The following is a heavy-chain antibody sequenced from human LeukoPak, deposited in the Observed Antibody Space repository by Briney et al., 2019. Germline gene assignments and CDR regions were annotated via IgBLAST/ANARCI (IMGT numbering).Heavy chain of an antibody. Sequence: PSQTLSLTCTVSGGSISSGSYYWSWIRQPAGKGLEWIGRIYTSGSTNYNPSLKSQVTISVDTSKNQFSLKLSSVTAADTAVYYCARQGSAYYFDFWGQGLPVTVSS. CDR1: GGSISSGSYY. V-gene: IGHV4-61*02. D-gene: IGHD2-15*01. CDR3: ARQGSAYYFDF. J-gene: IGHJ4*02. CDR2: IYTSGST.